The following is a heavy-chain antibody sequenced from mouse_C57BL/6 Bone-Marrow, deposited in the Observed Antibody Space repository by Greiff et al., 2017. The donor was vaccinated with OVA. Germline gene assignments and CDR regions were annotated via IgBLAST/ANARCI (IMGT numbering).Heavy chain of an antibody. Sequence: EVMLVESGGGLVKPGGSLKLSCAASGFTFSDYGMHWVRQAPEKGLEWVAYISSGSSTIYYADTGKGRFTISRDNAKNTLFLQMTSLRSEDTAMYYCAIWSYYFDYWGQGTTLTVSS. J-gene: IGHJ2*01. CDR2: ISSGSSTI. CDR1: GFTFSDYG. D-gene: IGHD1-1*02. CDR3: AIWSYYFDY. V-gene: IGHV5-17*01.